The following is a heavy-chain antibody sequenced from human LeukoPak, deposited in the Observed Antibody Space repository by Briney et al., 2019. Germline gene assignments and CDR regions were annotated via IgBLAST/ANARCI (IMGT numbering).Heavy chain of an antibody. Sequence: ASVKVSCKASGYTFTSYGISWVRQAPGQGLEWMGWISAYNGNTNYAQKLQGRVTMTTDTSTSTAYMELRSLRSDDTAVYYCARGRGSNYYDSSGYYSLGYWGQGTLVTVSS. J-gene: IGHJ4*02. D-gene: IGHD3-22*01. CDR2: ISAYNGNT. CDR3: ARGRGSNYYDSSGYYSLGY. V-gene: IGHV1-18*01. CDR1: GYTFTSYG.